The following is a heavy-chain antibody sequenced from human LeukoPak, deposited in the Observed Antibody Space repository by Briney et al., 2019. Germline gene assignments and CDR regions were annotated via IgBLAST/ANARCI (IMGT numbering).Heavy chain of an antibody. D-gene: IGHD3-22*01. CDR3: ARAWGTAGYDSSGYYSFHWFDP. CDR2: IYTSGST. V-gene: IGHV4-61*02. CDR1: GGSISSGSYY. Sequence: PSETLSLTCTVSGGSISSGSYYWSWIRQPAGKGLEWIGRIYTSGSTNYNPSLKSRVTISVDTSKYQFSLKLSSVTAADTAVYYCARAWGTAGYDSSGYYSFHWFDPWGQGTLVTVSS. J-gene: IGHJ5*02.